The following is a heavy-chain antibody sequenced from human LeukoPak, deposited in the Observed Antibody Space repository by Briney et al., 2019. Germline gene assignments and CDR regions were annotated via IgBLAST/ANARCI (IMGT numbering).Heavy chain of an antibody. CDR2: ISGSGGST. D-gene: IGHD2-8*01. Sequence: GGSLRLSCAASGFTFSSYAMSWVRQAPGKGLEWVSAISGSGGSTYYADSVKGRFTISRDNSKNTLYLQMNSLRAEDTAVYYCAKAGPRYCTNGVCLTQLLTYYYMDVWGKGTTVTASS. V-gene: IGHV3-23*01. J-gene: IGHJ6*03. CDR3: AKAGPRYCTNGVCLTQLLTYYYMDV. CDR1: GFTFSSYA.